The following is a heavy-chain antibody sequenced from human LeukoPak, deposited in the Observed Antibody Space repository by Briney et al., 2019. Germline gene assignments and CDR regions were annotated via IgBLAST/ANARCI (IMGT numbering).Heavy chain of an antibody. J-gene: IGHJ6*01. D-gene: IGHD2-2*01. CDR2: INHSGST. CDR3: ARRPYCSSTSCSSRGGRRYYYGMDV. CDR1: GGSFSGYY. Sequence: SETLSLTCAVYGGSFSGYYWSWIRQPPGKGLGWIGEINHSGSTSYNPSLKSRVTISVDTSKNQFSLKLSSVTAADTAVYYCARRPYCSSTSCSSRGGRRYYYGMDVWGQGTTVTVSS. V-gene: IGHV4-34*01.